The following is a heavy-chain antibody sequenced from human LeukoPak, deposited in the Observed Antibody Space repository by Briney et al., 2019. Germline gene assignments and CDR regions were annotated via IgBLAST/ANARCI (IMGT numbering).Heavy chain of an antibody. J-gene: IGHJ4*02. Sequence: SETLSLTCTVSGGSISSYYWSWIRQPAGKGLEWIGRIYTSGSTNYNPSLKSRVTMSVDTSKNQFSLKLSSVTAADTAVYYCARHGAGYFDWLLHYYFDYWGQGTLVTVSS. D-gene: IGHD3-9*01. CDR2: IYTSGST. CDR3: ARHGAGYFDWLLHYYFDY. CDR1: GGSISSYY. V-gene: IGHV4-4*07.